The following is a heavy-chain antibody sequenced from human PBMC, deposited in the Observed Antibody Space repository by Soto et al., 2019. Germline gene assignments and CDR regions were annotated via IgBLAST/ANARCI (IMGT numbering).Heavy chain of an antibody. V-gene: IGHV4-39*01. CDR3: ARHHAKGWFDP. Sequence: SETLSLTCTVSGGSISSSSYYWGWIRQPPGKGLEWIGSIYYSGSTYYNPSLKSRVTISVDTSKNQFSLKLSSVTAADTAVYYCARHHAKGWFDPWGQGTLVTVSS. CDR1: GGSISSSSYY. CDR2: IYYSGST. J-gene: IGHJ5*02.